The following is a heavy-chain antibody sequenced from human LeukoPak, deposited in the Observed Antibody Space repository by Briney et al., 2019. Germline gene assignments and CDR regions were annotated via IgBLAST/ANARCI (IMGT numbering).Heavy chain of an antibody. CDR3: ARDDVVRGVNLDY. Sequence: KPSETLSLTCTVSGGSISSSSYYWGWIRQPPGKGLEWIGSIYYSGSTYYNPSLKSRVTISVDTSKNQFSLKLSSVTAADTAVYYCARDDVVRGVNLDYWGQGTLVTVSS. V-gene: IGHV4-39*07. CDR2: IYYSGST. J-gene: IGHJ4*02. D-gene: IGHD3-10*01. CDR1: GGSISSSSYY.